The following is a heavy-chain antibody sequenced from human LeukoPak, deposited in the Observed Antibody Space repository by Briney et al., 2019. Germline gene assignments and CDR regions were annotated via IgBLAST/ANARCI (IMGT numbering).Heavy chain of an antibody. D-gene: IGHD3-3*01. CDR2: ISYDGSNT. CDR1: GFTFSSYA. Sequence: GGSLRLSCAASGFTFSSYAMHWFRQVPGKGLEWVAVISYDGSNTYYADSVKGRFTISRDNSQNTLYLQMNSLRAEETAVYYCARPHYDFWSGYTLAATSSFDYWGQGTLVTVSS. J-gene: IGHJ4*02. CDR3: ARPHYDFWSGYTLAATSSFDY. V-gene: IGHV3-30-3*01.